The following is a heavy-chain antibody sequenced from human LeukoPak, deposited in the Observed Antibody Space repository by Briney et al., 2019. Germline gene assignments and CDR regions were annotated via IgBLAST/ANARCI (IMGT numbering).Heavy chain of an antibody. CDR2: IYYSGSI. CDR1: GGSISSSSSY. V-gene: IGHV4-39*01. CDR3: ARHRSGWLQSSFDY. J-gene: IGHJ4*02. D-gene: IGHD5-24*01. Sequence: SETLSLTCSVSGGSISSSSSYWGWVRQPPGKGREWVGSIYYSGSIFDNPALKSRVTISVDTSKNQFSLKLSSVTAADTAVYYCARHRSGWLQSSFDYWGQGTLVTVSS.